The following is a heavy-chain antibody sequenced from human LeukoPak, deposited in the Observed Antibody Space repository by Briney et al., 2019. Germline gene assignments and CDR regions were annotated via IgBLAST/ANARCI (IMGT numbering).Heavy chain of an antibody. J-gene: IGHJ3*02. Sequence: GGSLRLSCAASGFRFSYHEMHWIRQAPGKGLELVSSISAAGGDTFYVDSVKGRFTISRDNFQNSLYLQMNGLRPEDSAVYYCERELSGNKTGGFDIWGQGTMVTVSS. CDR2: ISAAGGDT. D-gene: IGHD5-18*01. CDR3: ERELSGNKTGGFDI. V-gene: IGHV3-64*02. CDR1: GFRFSYHE.